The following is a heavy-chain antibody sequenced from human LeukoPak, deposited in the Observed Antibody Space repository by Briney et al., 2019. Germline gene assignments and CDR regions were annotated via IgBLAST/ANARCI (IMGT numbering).Heavy chain of an antibody. V-gene: IGHV4-61*01. CDR3: ARDPAGYYPR. CDR2: IYYSGST. Sequence: SETLSLTCTVSGGSVSSGNYYWSWIRQPPGKGLEWIGYIYYSGSTNYNPSLKSRVTISVDTSKNQFSLKLSSVTAADTAVYYCARDPAGYYPRWGQGTLVTVSS. J-gene: IGHJ4*02. D-gene: IGHD3-16*01. CDR1: GGSVSSGNYY.